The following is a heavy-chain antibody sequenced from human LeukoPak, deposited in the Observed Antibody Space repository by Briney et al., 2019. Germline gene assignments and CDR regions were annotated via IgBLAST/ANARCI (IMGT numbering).Heavy chain of an antibody. CDR3: AKRAVAGPVDY. J-gene: IGHJ4*02. D-gene: IGHD6-19*01. V-gene: IGHV3-30*02. CDR1: GFTFSSYG. Sequence: PGGSLRLSCAASGFTFSSYGMHWVRQAPGKGPEWVAFIRYDGSNKYYADSVKGRFTISRDNSKNTLYPQMNSLRAEDTAVYYCAKRAVAGPVDYWGQGTLVTVSS. CDR2: IRYDGSNK.